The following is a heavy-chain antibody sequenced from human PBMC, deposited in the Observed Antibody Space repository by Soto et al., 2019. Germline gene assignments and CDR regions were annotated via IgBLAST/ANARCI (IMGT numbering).Heavy chain of an antibody. CDR2: ISVSGGST. CDR1: RFTFSSYA. CDR3: AKDGYSITRNKPLDY. V-gene: IGHV3-23*01. D-gene: IGHD2-2*01. J-gene: IGHJ4*02. Sequence: EVQLLESGGGLVQPGGCLRLSCAASRFTFSSYAMCWVRQAPGKGLEWVSSISVSGGSTYYADAVKGRFTNSSDNSKNTLYLQMNSLRAEDTAVYYCAKDGYSITRNKPLDYWGQGTLVTVSS.